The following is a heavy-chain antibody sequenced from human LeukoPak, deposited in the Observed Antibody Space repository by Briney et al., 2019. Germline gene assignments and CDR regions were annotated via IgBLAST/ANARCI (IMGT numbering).Heavy chain of an antibody. J-gene: IGHJ4*02. Sequence: ASVKVSCKASGYTFITYAMHWVRQAPGQRLEWMGWINAGNGDTKYSQKFHGRVIFTRDTSANTAYMELSSLRSEDTAVYYCARSCSGGSCYPSPLDYWGQGSLVTVSS. D-gene: IGHD2-15*01. CDR3: ARSCSGGSCYPSPLDY. CDR2: INAGNGDT. CDR1: GYTFITYA. V-gene: IGHV1-3*01.